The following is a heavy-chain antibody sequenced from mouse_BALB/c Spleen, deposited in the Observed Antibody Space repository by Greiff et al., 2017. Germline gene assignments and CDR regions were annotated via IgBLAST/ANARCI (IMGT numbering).Heavy chain of an antibody. V-gene: IGHV5-9-4*01. CDR2: ISSGGSNN. J-gene: IGHJ4*01. CDR3: ARVPVTTVVATGGARDY. Sequence: EVKLVESGGGLVKPGGSLKLSCAASGFTFSSYAMSWVRQSPEKRLEWVAEISSGGSNNYYPDTVTGRFTISRDNAKNTLYLEMSSLRSEDTAMYDCARVPVTTVVATGGARDYWGQGTSVTVSS. D-gene: IGHD1-1*01. CDR1: GFTFSSYA.